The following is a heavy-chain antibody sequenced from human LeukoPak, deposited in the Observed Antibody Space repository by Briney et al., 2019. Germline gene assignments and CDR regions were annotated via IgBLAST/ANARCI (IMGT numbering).Heavy chain of an antibody. CDR1: GGTFSSYA. D-gene: IGHD5-12*01. CDR3: ARVGYSGRWAFDI. CDR2: IIPIFGTA. V-gene: IGHV1-69*05. Sequence: ASVKVSCKASGGTFSSYAISWVRQAPGQGLEWMGGIIPIFGTANYAQKFQGRVTIATDESTSTAYMELSSLRSEDTAVYYCARVGYSGRWAFDIWGQGTMVTVSS. J-gene: IGHJ3*02.